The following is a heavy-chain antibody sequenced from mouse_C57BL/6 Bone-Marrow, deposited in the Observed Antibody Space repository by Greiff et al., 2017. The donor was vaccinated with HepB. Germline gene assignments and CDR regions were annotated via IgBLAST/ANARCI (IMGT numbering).Heavy chain of an antibody. CDR1: GFNIKDDY. V-gene: IGHV14-4*01. J-gene: IGHJ2*01. CDR3: SVDYFDY. CDR2: IDPENGDT. Sequence: VQLQQSGAELVRPGASVKVSCTASGFNIKDDYMHWVKQRPEQGLEWIGWIDPENGDTEYASKFQGKATITADTSSNTAYLQLSSLTSEDTAVYYCSVDYFDYWGQGTTLTVSS.